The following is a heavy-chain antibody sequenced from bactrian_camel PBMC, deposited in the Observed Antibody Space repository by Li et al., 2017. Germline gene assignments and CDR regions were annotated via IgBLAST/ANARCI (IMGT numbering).Heavy chain of an antibody. CDR2: IYTGGGTT. CDR1: GFTSSGNC. V-gene: IGHV3S1*01. J-gene: IGHJ4*01. Sequence: HVQLVESGGGPVQAGGSLRLSCAASGFTSSGNCMGWFRQAPGKEREGVAYIYTGGGTTVYADSVKGRFTISQDNAKNTVYLQMNSLKSEDSAMYHCAAVSFFCPSGFGAWDRQRIYWGQGTQVTVS. CDR3: AAVSFFCPSGFGAWDRQRIY. D-gene: IGHD1*01.